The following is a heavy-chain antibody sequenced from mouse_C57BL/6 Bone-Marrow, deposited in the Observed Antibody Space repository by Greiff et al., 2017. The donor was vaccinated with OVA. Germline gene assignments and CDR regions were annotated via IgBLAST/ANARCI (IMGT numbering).Heavy chain of an antibody. CDR3: ARDGNEDYAMDY. CDR1: GFSLTSYG. D-gene: IGHD2-3*01. CDR2: IWSGGST. Sequence: QVQLQQSGPGLVQPSQSLSFTCTVSGFSLTSYGVHWVRQSPGKGLEWLGVIWSGGSTAYNAAFIPSQGISKDNSKGQVFFKMNSLQANDTDIYYCARDGNEDYAMDYWGQGTSVTVSS. J-gene: IGHJ4*01. V-gene: IGHV2-2*02.